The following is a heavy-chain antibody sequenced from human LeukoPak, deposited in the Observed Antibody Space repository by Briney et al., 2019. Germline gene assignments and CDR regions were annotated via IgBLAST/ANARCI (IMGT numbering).Heavy chain of an antibody. J-gene: IGHJ6*04. V-gene: IGHV3-21*01. CDR1: GFTFSSYS. CDR2: ISSSSSNI. Sequence: KPGGSLRLSCAASGFTFSSYSMNWVRQAPGKGLEWVSSISSSSSNIYYADSVKGRFTISRDNAKNSLYLQMNSLRAEDTAVYYCAGGPTMKMDVWGKGTTVTVSS. CDR3: AGGPTMKMDV. D-gene: IGHD3-22*01.